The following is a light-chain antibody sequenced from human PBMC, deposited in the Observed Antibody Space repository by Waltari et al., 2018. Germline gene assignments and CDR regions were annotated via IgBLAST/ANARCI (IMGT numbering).Light chain of an antibody. CDR1: SGHSSNI. CDR2: VNSDGRH. J-gene: IGLJ3*02. V-gene: IGLV4-69*01. CDR3: ETGGHGTWV. Sequence: QLVLTQSPSASASLGASVKLTCTLSSGHSSNIIAWLQQRPERGPRYLLKVNSDGRHRKGDASPDRFSGSSSGAERYLTISSLQSEDEADYYCETGGHGTWVFGGGTKLTVL.